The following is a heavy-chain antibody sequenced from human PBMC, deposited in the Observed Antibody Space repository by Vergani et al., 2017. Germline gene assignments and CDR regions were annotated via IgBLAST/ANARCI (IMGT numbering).Heavy chain of an antibody. V-gene: IGHV4-39*01. CDR2: MDYSGST. Sequence: QVQLQESGPGLVKPSETLSLTCTVSGDSVISNDYHWGWIRQPPGKVLEWIGSMDYSGSTSYNPSLESRITISFETPNNQFSLRLTSLTAAETAVYYCSSKRGACRAAYCHSYDFWGPGTLVGVSS. D-gene: IGHD2-15*01. CDR3: SSKRGACRAAYCHSYDF. J-gene: IGHJ4*02. CDR1: GDSVISNDYH.